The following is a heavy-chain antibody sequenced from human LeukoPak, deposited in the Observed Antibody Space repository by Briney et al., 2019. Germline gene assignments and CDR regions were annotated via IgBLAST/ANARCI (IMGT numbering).Heavy chain of an antibody. CDR3: ARDLKGSGWYAY. D-gene: IGHD6-19*01. Sequence: GSLRLSCAASGFTFSNAWMSWVRQAPGKGLEWIGYIYYSGSTNYNPSLKSRVTISVDTSKNQFSLKLSSVTAADTAVYYCARDLKGSGWYAYWGQGTLVTVSS. CDR2: IYYSGST. V-gene: IGHV4-59*01. CDR1: GFTFSNAW. J-gene: IGHJ4*02.